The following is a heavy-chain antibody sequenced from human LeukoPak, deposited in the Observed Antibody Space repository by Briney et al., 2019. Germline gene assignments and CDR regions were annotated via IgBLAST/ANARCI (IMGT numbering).Heavy chain of an antibody. CDR2: IHSGGTT. CDR1: GFTVTSNF. CDR3: AGSAVTNLDS. V-gene: IGHV3-66*01. J-gene: IGHJ4*02. D-gene: IGHD4-23*01. Sequence: PGGSLRLSCAASGFTVTSNFMSWVRQAPGKGLEWVSVIHSGGTTYYADSVKGRFTISRGISKNALYLQMNSLRGDDTAVYYCAGSAVTNLDSWGQGNLVTVSS.